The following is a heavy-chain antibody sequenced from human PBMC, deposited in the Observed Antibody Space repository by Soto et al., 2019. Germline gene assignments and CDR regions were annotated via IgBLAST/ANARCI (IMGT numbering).Heavy chain of an antibody. D-gene: IGHD4-17*01. V-gene: IGHV3-73*02. J-gene: IGHJ2*01. CDR3: CTLPGVDGGSGGRYLDL. CDR2: VRNKVDNYAT. CDR1: GFAFSASA. Sequence: EVQLVESGGGFVQPGGSLIVSCAASGFAFSASAMHWVRQASGKGLEWLGRVRNKVDNYATAYAASVRGRITISRDDSNSVAYLQLNNLQSEDTAVYYCCTLPGVDGGSGGRYLDLWGRGTLVTVSS.